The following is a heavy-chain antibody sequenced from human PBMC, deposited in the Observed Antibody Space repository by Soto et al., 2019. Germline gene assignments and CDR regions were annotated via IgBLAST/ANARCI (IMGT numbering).Heavy chain of an antibody. D-gene: IGHD3-10*01. CDR2: IFYSGST. Sequence: PPETLSLTCSVSGDAISSGSDYWTWVRQRPGTGLEWMGYIFYSGSTSYNPSLRSRLSMSVDTSKNEFSLKLSSVTAADTAVYYCAREPLIRGVRYYFDYWGRGTLVTVSS. CDR1: GDAISSGSDY. CDR3: AREPLIRGVRYYFDY. J-gene: IGHJ4*02. V-gene: IGHV4-31*03.